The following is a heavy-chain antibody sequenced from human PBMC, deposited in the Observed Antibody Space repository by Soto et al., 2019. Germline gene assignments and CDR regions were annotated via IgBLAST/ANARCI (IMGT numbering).Heavy chain of an antibody. CDR3: ARHGNKLHTGYYYGLDV. CDR1: GASISSSNYY. J-gene: IGHJ6*04. D-gene: IGHD2-15*01. CDR2: MYYSGRT. Sequence: LNCTAAGASISSSNYYWGWIRQPPGRGLEWIGTMYYSGRTYYNPSLKSRVTTSVDTSKNQFSLKLSAVTATDTAVYYCARHGNKLHTGYYYGLDVWGKGTTDSVSS. V-gene: IGHV4-39*01.